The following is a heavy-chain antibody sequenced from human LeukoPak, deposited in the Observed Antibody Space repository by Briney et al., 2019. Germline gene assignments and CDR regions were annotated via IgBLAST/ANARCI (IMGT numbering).Heavy chain of an antibody. CDR1: GYTFTSYG. J-gene: IGHJ4*02. D-gene: IGHD6-6*01. CDR2: ISAYNGNT. CDR3: ARDSGFSGTQRGEY. V-gene: IGHV1-18*01. Sequence: ASVKVSCKASGYTFTSYGISWVRQAPGQGLEWMGWISAYNGNTHYAQKLQGRVTMTTDTSTSTVYMELRSLRSDDTAVYYCARDSGFSGTQRGEYWGQGTLVTVSS.